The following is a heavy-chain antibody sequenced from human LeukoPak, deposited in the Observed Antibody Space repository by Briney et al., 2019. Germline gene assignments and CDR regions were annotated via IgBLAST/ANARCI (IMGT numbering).Heavy chain of an antibody. CDR1: GYTFTGYY. CDR2: INPNSGGT. CDR3: AREWPDSSSWSSFDF. Sequence: ASVKVSCKASGYTFTGYYMHWVRPAPGQELGWMGRINPNSGGTNYAQKFQGRVTMTRDTSISTAYTELSSLRSEDMATYYCAREWPDSSSWSSFDFWGQGTLVTVSS. J-gene: IGHJ4*02. V-gene: IGHV1/OR15-1*02. D-gene: IGHD6-13*01.